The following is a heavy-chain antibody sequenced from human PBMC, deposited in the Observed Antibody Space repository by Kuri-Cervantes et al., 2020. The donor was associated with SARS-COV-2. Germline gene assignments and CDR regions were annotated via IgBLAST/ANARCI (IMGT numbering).Heavy chain of an antibody. Sequence: ASVKVSCKASGYTFTGYYMHWVRQAPGQGLEWMGRINPNSGGTNYAQKFQCRVTMTRDTSISTAYMELSRLRSDDTAVYYCAQLQFGDYYDSSGYPDAFDIWGQGTMVTVSS. CDR1: GYTFTGYY. CDR2: INPNSGGT. CDR3: AQLQFGDYYDSSGYPDAFDI. J-gene: IGHJ3*02. D-gene: IGHD3-22*01. V-gene: IGHV1-2*06.